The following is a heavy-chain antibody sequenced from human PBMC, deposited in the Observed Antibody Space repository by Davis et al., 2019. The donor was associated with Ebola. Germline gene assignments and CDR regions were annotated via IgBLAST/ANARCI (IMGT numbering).Heavy chain of an antibody. CDR2: TYYNSKWYH. CDR3: ARGWFRTGMDV. D-gene: IGHD3-10*01. J-gene: IGHJ6*04. Sequence: PSETLSLTCAISGDSVSIKSAGWNWIRQSPSRGLEWLGRTYYNSKWYHDYAAYVKSRITINPDTSTNQFSLQLNSVTPEDTAVYYCARGWFRTGMDVWGKGTTVTVSS. CDR1: GDSVSIKSAG. V-gene: IGHV6-1*01.